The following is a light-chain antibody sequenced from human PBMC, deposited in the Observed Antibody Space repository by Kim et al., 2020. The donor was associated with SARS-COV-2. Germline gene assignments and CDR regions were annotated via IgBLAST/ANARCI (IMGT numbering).Light chain of an antibody. CDR1: QSVSYN. J-gene: IGKJ1*01. V-gene: IGKV3-15*01. CDR3: QQYDDWPPWT. Sequence: SLGERATLSCRASQSVSYNLAWDQQKPGQAPRLLIYGASTRATVIPARFSGSGSGTEFTLTISSLQSEDSAFYYCQQYDDWPPWTFGQGTKVDIK. CDR2: GAS.